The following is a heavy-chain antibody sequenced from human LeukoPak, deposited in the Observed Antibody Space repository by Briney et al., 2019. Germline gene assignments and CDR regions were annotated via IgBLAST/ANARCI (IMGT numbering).Heavy chain of an antibody. CDR3: ARVSEVDTAMVTSGYFDY. Sequence: SQTLSLTCTVSGGSISSGGYYWSWIRQPPGKGLEWIGYIYHSGSTYYNPSLKSRVTISVDRSKNQFSLKLSSVTAADTAVYYCARVSEVDTAMVTSGYFDYWGQGTLVTVSS. V-gene: IGHV4-30-2*01. J-gene: IGHJ4*02. D-gene: IGHD5-18*01. CDR1: GGSISSGGYY. CDR2: IYHSGST.